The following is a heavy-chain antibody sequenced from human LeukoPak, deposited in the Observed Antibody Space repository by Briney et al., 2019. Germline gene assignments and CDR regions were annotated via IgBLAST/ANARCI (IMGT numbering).Heavy chain of an antibody. V-gene: IGHV3-30*09. CDR2: ISYDGSNK. CDR3: ARDRGGAYDFWSGYYTGYFDY. CDR1: GFTFSSYA. D-gene: IGHD3-3*01. Sequence: GGSLRLSCAASGFTFSSYAMHWVRQAPGKGLEWVAVISYDGSNKYYADSVKGRFAISRDNAKNSLYLQMNSLRAEDTAVYYCARDRGGAYDFWSGYYTGYFDYWGQGTLVPVSS. J-gene: IGHJ4*02.